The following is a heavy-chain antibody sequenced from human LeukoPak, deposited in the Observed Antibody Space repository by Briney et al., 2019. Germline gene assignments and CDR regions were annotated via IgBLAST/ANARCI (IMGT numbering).Heavy chain of an antibody. CDR2: ISSSSSYI. V-gene: IGHV3-21*01. CDR3: ARDSRGNYVWGSLYDAFDI. D-gene: IGHD3-16*01. Sequence: GGTLRLSCAASGFTFSSYGMNWVRQAPGKGLEWVSSISSSSSYIYYADSVKGRFTISRDNAKNSLYLQMNSLRAEDTAVYYCARDSRGNYVWGSLYDAFDIWGQGTMVTVSS. J-gene: IGHJ3*02. CDR1: GFTFSSYG.